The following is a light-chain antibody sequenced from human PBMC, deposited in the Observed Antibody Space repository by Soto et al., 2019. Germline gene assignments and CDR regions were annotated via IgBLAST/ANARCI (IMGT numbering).Light chain of an antibody. Sequence: EIVLTQSPGTLSLSPGESATLSCRASQTVSSSSVAWYQQKPGQAPRLLIYGASTRATGIPDRFSGSGSGTYFTLTINRLEAEDFAVYYCQHRGGSPSWTFGQGAKVEIK. CDR3: QHRGGSPSWT. CDR2: GAS. V-gene: IGKV3-20*01. J-gene: IGKJ1*01. CDR1: QTVSSSS.